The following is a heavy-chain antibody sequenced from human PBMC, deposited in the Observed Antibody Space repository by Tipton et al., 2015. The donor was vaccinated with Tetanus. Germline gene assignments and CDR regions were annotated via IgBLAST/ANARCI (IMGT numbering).Heavy chain of an antibody. CDR2: IYYYTERT. CDR3: VRGRGLGAYSYGFEY. Sequence: TLSLTCNVSGASINAGGYLWTWVRQHPGKGLEWIGNIYYYTERTSHTPSLDSRVSISVDTSKNQFSLRLTSVTAADTAVYYCVRGRGLGAYSYGFEYWGRGALVTVSS. D-gene: IGHD5-12*01. V-gene: IGHV4-31*03. J-gene: IGHJ4*02. CDR1: GASINAGGYL.